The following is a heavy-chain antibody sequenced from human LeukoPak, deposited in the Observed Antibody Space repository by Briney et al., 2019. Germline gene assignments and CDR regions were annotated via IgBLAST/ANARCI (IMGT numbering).Heavy chain of an antibody. J-gene: IGHJ4*02. Sequence: ASVTVSCKVSGYTLTELSMHWVRQAPGKGLEWMGGFDPEDGETIYAQKFQGRVTITADESTSTAYMELSSLRSEDTAVYYCARSARDSSGYYNDYWGQGTLVTVSS. V-gene: IGHV1-24*01. CDR3: ARSARDSSGYYNDY. CDR1: GYTLTELS. D-gene: IGHD3-22*01. CDR2: FDPEDGET.